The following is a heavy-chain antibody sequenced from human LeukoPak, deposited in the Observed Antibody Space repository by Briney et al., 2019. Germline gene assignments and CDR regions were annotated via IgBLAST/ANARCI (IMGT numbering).Heavy chain of an antibody. CDR1: GYTLTELS. J-gene: IGHJ3*01. Sequence: GASVKVSCKVSGYTLTELSMHWVRQAPGKGLEWMGGFDPEDGETIYAQKFQGRVTLTRNTSITTAYMELSSLKSDDTAVYYCASAHCSGSSCFWGAFEFWGQGTMVTVSS. V-gene: IGHV1-24*01. CDR3: ASAHCSGSSCFWGAFEF. CDR2: FDPEDGET. D-gene: IGHD2-2*01.